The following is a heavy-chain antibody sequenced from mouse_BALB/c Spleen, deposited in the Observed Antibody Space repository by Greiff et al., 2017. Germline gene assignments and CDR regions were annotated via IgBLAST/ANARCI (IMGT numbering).Heavy chain of an antibody. Sequence: DLVKPGASVKLSCKASGYTFTSYWINWIKQRPGQGLEWIGRIAPGSGSTYYNEMFKGKATLTVDTSSSTADIQLSSLSSEDSAVYFCARYGSHYGNFDYWGQGTTLTVSS. V-gene: IGHV1S41*01. CDR2: IAPGSGST. D-gene: IGHD2-1*01. CDR3: ARYGSHYGNFDY. CDR1: GYTFTSYW. J-gene: IGHJ2*01.